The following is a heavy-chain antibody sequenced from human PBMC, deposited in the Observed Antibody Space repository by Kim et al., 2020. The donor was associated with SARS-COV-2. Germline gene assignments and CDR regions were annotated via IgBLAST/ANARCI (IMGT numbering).Heavy chain of an antibody. V-gene: IGHV3-30*04. J-gene: IGHJ3*02. CDR3: ARDGIVGADDAFDI. CDR2: ISYDGSNK. Sequence: GGSLRLSCAASGFTFSSYAMHWVRQAPGKGLEWVAVISYDGSNKYYADSVKGRFTISRDNSKNTLYLQMNSLRAEDTAVYYCARDGIVGADDAFDIWGQG. CDR1: GFTFSSYA. D-gene: IGHD1-26*01.